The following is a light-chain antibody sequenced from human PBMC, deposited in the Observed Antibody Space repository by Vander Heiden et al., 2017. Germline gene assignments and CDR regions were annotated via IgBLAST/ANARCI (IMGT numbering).Light chain of an antibody. CDR1: QGISSW. V-gene: IGKV1-12*01. J-gene: IGKJ2*01. CDR2: AAY. Sequence: DIHMTQSPSSGSASVGDRVTITCRASQGISSWLDWSQQKPGKAPKLLIYAAYSVQRGVPSRFSGSGSGKDFTLTISSLQPEDFATYYCQQANSFPQTFGQGTKMEIK. CDR3: QQANSFPQT.